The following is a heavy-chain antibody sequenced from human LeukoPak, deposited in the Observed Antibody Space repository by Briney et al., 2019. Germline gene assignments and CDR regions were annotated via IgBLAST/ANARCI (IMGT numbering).Heavy chain of an antibody. CDR3: VKDVGTGHYDFWSGYYFH. J-gene: IGHJ4*02. CDR1: GFTFDDYA. Sequence: GGSLRLSCAASGFTFDDYAMHWVSQAPGKGLEWVSLSSGDGVNTNYADSVKGRFTISRDNSKNYLYLQVNSLRIEDTALYYCVKDVGTGHYDFWSGYYFHWGQGTLVTVSS. V-gene: IGHV3-43*02. CDR2: SSGDGVNT. D-gene: IGHD3-3*01.